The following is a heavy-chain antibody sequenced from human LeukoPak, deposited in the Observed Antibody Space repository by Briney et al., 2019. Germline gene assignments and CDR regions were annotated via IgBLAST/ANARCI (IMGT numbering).Heavy chain of an antibody. D-gene: IGHD3-22*01. V-gene: IGHV3-23*01. J-gene: IGHJ4*02. Sequence: GGSLRLSCAASGFTFSSYAMSWVRQAPGKGLEWVSAISGSGGSTYYADSVKGRFTISRDNSKNTLYLQMNSLRAEDTAVYYCAKDSYYDNSGPLDYWGQGTLVTVSS. CDR3: AKDSYYDNSGPLDY. CDR1: GFTFSSYA. CDR2: ISGSGGST.